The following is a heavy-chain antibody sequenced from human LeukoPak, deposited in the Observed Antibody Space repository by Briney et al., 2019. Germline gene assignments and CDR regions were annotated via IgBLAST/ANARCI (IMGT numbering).Heavy chain of an antibody. D-gene: IGHD6-19*01. V-gene: IGHV3-9*01. Sequence: GGSLRLSCAASGFTFDDYAMHWVRQAPGKGLEWVSGISWNSGSIGYADSAKGRFTISRDNAKNSLYLQMNSLRAEDTALYYCAKDTGSGWYYFDYWGQGTLVTVSS. CDR1: GFTFDDYA. J-gene: IGHJ4*02. CDR2: ISWNSGSI. CDR3: AKDTGSGWYYFDY.